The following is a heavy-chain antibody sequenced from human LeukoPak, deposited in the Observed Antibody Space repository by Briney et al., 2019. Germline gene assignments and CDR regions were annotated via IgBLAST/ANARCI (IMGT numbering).Heavy chain of an antibody. CDR2: ISGSGGST. D-gene: IGHD1-26*01. J-gene: IGHJ4*02. V-gene: IGHV3-23*01. CDR3: ARDSGSYYYFDY. CDR1: GFTFSSYA. Sequence: PGGSLRLSCAASGFTFSSYAMSWVRQAPGKGLEWVSAISGSGGSTYYADSVKGRFTISRDNSKNSLYLQMNSLRAEDTAVYYCARDSGSYYYFDYWGQGTLVTVSS.